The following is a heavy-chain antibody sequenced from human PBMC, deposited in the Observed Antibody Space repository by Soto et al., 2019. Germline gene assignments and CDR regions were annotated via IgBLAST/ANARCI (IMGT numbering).Heavy chain of an antibody. CDR2: INAGNGNT. D-gene: IGHD3-10*01. CDR3: ARECGERLRFCY. V-gene: IGHV1-3*01. CDR1: GYTFINYA. Sequence: QVQLVQSGAEVRKPGASVTVSCTASGYTFINYAIHWVRQAPGQRLEWMVWINAGNGNTKYSQKFQGRVTITRDTSANTAYMELRSLRSEDTAVLYCARECGERLRFCYWGQGTLVTVSS. J-gene: IGHJ4*02.